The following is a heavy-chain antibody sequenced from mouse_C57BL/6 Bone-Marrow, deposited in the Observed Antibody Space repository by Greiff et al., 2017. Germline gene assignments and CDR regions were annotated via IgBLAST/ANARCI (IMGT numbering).Heavy chain of an antibody. V-gene: IGHV5-12*01. D-gene: IGHD1-1*02. Sequence: EVQGVESGGGLVQPGGSLKLSCAASGFTFSDYYMYWVRQTPEKRLEWVAYISNGGGSTYYPDTVKGRFTISRDNAKNTLYLQMSRLKSEDTAMYYCARQLSYWGQGTSVTVSS. CDR2: ISNGGGST. CDR3: ARQLSY. J-gene: IGHJ4*01. CDR1: GFTFSDYY.